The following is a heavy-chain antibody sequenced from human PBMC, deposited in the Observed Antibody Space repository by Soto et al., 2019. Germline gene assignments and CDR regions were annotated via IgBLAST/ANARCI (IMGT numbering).Heavy chain of an antibody. CDR1: GFTFSSYW. CDR2: INSDGSSI. Sequence: PGGSLRLSCAASGFTFSSYWMHWVRQAPGKGLVWVSRINSDGSSISYADSVKGRFTISRDNAKNTLYLQMNSLRAEDTAVYYCAKELHTSSGWSQLTYWGQGTLVTVSS. V-gene: IGHV3-74*01. D-gene: IGHD6-19*01. J-gene: IGHJ4*02. CDR3: AKELHTSSGWSQLTY.